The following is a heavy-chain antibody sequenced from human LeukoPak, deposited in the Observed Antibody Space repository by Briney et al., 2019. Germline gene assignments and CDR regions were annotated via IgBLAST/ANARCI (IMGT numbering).Heavy chain of an antibody. D-gene: IGHD6-13*01. CDR2: MNPSGGST. CDR3: ASVSRHVQQVVNSYYIDE. Sequence: GASVKVSCKASGYSFNSYHMHCVRHAPGQGLEWRGIMNPSGGSTSYAQKFQGRVTMTRDTSPSTVYMELSSLRSEDTGVYYCASVSRHVQQVVNSYYIDEGGEGRLVTVSS. CDR1: GYSFNSYH. V-gene: IGHV1-46*02. J-gene: IGHJ4*02.